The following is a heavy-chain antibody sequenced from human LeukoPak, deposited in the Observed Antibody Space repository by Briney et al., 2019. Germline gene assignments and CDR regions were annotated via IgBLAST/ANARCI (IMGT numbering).Heavy chain of an antibody. J-gene: IGHJ4*02. CDR3: ARGMTNPFDY. CDR2: IYSGGST. CDR1: GFTVSTNY. Sequence: PGGSLRLSCAASGFTVSTNYLSWVRQAPGKGLEWVSVIYSGGSTYYADSVKGRFTISRHNSENTLYLQMNSLRAEDTAVYYCARGMTNPFDYWGQGTLVTVPS. V-gene: IGHV3-53*04. D-gene: IGHD4-11*01.